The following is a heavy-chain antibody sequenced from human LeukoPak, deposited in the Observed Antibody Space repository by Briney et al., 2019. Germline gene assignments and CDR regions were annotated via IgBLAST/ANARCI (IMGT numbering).Heavy chain of an antibody. V-gene: IGHV4-34*01. CDR2: INHSGST. J-gene: IGHJ4*02. D-gene: IGHD3-16*01. Sequence: KTSETLSLTCAVYGGSFNGYYWSWIRQPPGKGLEWIGEINHSGSTNYNPSLKSRVTISVDTSKNQFSLKLSSVSAADTAVYFCATGRGSPDYWGQGTLVTVSS. CDR3: ATGRGSPDY. CDR1: GGSFNGYY.